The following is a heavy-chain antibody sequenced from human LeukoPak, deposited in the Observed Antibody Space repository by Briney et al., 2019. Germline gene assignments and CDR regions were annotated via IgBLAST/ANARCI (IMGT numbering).Heavy chain of an antibody. D-gene: IGHD3-22*01. CDR3: ARVRGSSGYYSEYDFDY. CDR2: ISSSSSYI. CDR1: GFTFSSYS. Sequence: GGSLRLSCAASGFTFSSYSMNWVRQAPGKGLEWVSSISSSSSYIYYADSVKGRFTISRDNAKNSLYLQMNSLRAEDTAVYYCARVRGSSGYYSEYDFDYWGQGTLVTVSS. J-gene: IGHJ4*02. V-gene: IGHV3-21*01.